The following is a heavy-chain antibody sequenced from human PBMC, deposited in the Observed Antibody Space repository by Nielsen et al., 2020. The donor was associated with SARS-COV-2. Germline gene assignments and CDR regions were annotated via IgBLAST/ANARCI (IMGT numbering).Heavy chain of an antibody. CDR2: ISSSGSTI. CDR1: GFPFSHYY. D-gene: IGHD6-19*01. Sequence: GESPNLSCPASGFPFSHYYMRWIRQAPGKGLECVSCISSSGSTIYYADSVKGRFTISRDNAKNSLYLQMNSLRAEDTAVYYCAREMVRWLVKEYYFDYWGQGTLVTVSS. CDR3: AREMVRWLVKEYYFDY. J-gene: IGHJ4*02. V-gene: IGHV3-11*04.